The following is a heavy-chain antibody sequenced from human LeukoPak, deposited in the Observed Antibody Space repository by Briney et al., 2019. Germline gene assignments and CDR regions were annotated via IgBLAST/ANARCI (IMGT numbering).Heavy chain of an antibody. Sequence: SVKVSCKASGGTFSSYAISWVRQAPGRGLEWMGRIIPILGIANYAQKFQGRVTITADKSTSTAYMELSSLRSDDTAVYYCARASGYCSSTSCPDMDYWGQGTLVTVSS. J-gene: IGHJ4*02. CDR1: GGTFSSYA. V-gene: IGHV1-69*04. CDR2: IIPILGIA. CDR3: ARASGYCSSTSCPDMDY. D-gene: IGHD2-2*01.